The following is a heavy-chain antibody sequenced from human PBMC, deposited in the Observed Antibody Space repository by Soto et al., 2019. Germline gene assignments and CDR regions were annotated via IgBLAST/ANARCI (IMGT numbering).Heavy chain of an antibody. CDR2: IDSDGSRI. Sequence: EVQLVESGGGLVQPGESLRLSCAASGFTFSNYWMHWVRHAPGKGLVWVSRIDSDGSRITYGDFVKGRFTISRDNAKNTVYLQMTSLTAEDTAVYYCVRICLVVADVPRQGFWGQVTLVTV. V-gene: IGHV3-74*02. J-gene: IGHJ1*01. D-gene: IGHD2-8*02. CDR1: GFTFSNYW. CDR3: VRICLVVADVPRQGF.